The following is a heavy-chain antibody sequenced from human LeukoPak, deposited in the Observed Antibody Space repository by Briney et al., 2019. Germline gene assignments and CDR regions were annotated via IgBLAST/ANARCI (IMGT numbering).Heavy chain of an antibody. V-gene: IGHV1-69*04. CDR3: ARESGRYQDFFEN. J-gene: IGHJ4*02. CDR1: GGTFSSYA. D-gene: IGHD1-26*01. Sequence: SVKVSCKASGGTFSSYAISWVRQAPGQGLEWMGRIIPILGIANYAQKFQGRVTITADTSANTAFMELSSLRSEDTAVYYCARESGRYQDFFENWGQGTLVTVSS. CDR2: IIPILGIA.